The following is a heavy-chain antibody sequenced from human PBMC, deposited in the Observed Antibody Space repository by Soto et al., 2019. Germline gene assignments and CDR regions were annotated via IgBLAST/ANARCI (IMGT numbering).Heavy chain of an antibody. Sequence: QVQLQESGPGLVKPSETLSLTCTVSGGSISSYYWSWIRQPPGKGLEWIGYIYYSGSTNYNPSLKSRVTISVDPSKNQFSLKLSSVTAADTAVYYCARSTETGTTTRQDKYYYYYYGMDVWGQGTTVTVSS. CDR2: IYYSGST. J-gene: IGHJ6*02. V-gene: IGHV4-59*01. D-gene: IGHD1-1*01. CDR3: ARSTETGTTTRQDKYYYYYYGMDV. CDR1: GGSISSYY.